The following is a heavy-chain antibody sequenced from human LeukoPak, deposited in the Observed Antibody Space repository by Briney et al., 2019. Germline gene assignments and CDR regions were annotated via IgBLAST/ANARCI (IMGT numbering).Heavy chain of an antibody. CDR3: ARGPYDYVWGSYRYYYYGMDV. CDR2: INHIGST. D-gene: IGHD3-16*02. V-gene: IGHV4-34*01. J-gene: IGHJ6*02. CDR1: GGSFSGYY. Sequence: PSETLSLTCAVYGGSFSGYYWSWIRQPPGKGLEWIGEINHIGSTNYNPSLKSRVTISVDTSKNQFSLKLSSVTAADTAVYYCARGPYDYVWGSYRYYYYGMDVWGQGTTVTVSS.